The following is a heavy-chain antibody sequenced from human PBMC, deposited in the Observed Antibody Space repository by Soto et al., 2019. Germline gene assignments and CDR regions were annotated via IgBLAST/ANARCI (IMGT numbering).Heavy chain of an antibody. CDR3: ATHRSGRFIEWSPEGPLGD. Sequence: QVHLVQSGAEVKKPGASVKVSSKVSGYTLTDLSMQWVRQAPGKGLEWMGGFDPEDGETIYAQKCQGRDTMTEDKATDTAYMELSSLRSEDTAVYYCATHRSGRFIEWSPEGPLGDWVQGTIGTV. CDR2: FDPEDGET. J-gene: IGHJ4*02. V-gene: IGHV1-24*01. CDR1: GYTLTDLS. D-gene: IGHD3-3*01.